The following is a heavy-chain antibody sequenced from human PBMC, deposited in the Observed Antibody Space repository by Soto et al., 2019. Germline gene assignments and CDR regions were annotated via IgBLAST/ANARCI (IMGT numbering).Heavy chain of an antibody. J-gene: IGHJ4*02. Sequence: EVQLVESGGGLVQPGGSLRLSCTASGFTLSTYSMNWVRQAPGKGLEWVSYMSSSSSPIYYADSVRGRFTISRDNAKSSLYLQMNSVRAEDTAVYYCAIDSGGYCSGRSCYFDSWGQGTPVTVSS. D-gene: IGHD2-15*01. V-gene: IGHV3-48*01. CDR2: MSSSSSPI. CDR1: GFTLSTYS. CDR3: AIDSGGYCSGRSCYFDS.